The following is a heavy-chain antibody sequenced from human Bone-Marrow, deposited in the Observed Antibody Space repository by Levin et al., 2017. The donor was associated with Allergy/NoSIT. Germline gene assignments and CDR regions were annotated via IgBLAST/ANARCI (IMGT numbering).Heavy chain of an antibody. J-gene: IGHJ6*02. CDR2: IIPIFGTA. V-gene: IGHV1-69*01. CDR1: GGTFSSYA. D-gene: IGHD5-18*01. CDR3: ARDPGILRDYYYGMDV. Sequence: KISCKASGGTFSSYAISWVRQAPGQGLEWMGGIIPIFGTANYAQKFQGRVTITADESTSTAYMELSSLRSEDTAVYYCARDPGILRDYYYGMDVWGQGTTVTVSS.